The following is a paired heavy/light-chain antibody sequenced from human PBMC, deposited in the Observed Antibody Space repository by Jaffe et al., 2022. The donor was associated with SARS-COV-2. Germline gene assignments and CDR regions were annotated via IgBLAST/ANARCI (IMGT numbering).Light chain of an antibody. V-gene: IGKV1-39*01. CDR3: QQSYSTPSLT. CDR1: QSIGSY. Sequence: DIQMTQSPSSLSASVGDRVTITCRASQSIGSYLNWYQQKPGKAPKLLIYAASGLQSGVPSRFSGSGSGTDFTLTISSLQPEDFATYYCQQSYSTPSLTFGGGTKVEIK. J-gene: IGKJ4*01. CDR2: AAS.
Heavy chain of an antibody. Sequence: EVQLVESGGGLVQPGGSLKLSCAASGFTFSSYSMNWVRQAPGKGLEWVSYISTSSTINYADSVKGRFTISRDNAKNSLYLQMNSLRDEDTAVYYCARGYTTGDYYYYGMDVWGQGTTVTVSS. CDR3: ARGYTTGDYYYYGMDV. D-gene: IGHD4-17*01. J-gene: IGHJ6*02. CDR2: ISTSSTI. V-gene: IGHV3-48*02. CDR1: GFTFSSYS.